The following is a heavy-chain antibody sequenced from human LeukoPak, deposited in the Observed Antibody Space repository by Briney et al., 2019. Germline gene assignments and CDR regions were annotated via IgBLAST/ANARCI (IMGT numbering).Heavy chain of an antibody. CDR3: ARTTMVRGVIDGMDV. J-gene: IGHJ6*04. CDR2: IYPGDSDT. Sequence: GESLKISCKGSGYSFTSYWIGWVRQMPGKGLGWMGIIYPGDSDTRYSPSFQGQVTISADKSISTAYLQWSSLKASDTAMYYCARTTMVRGVIDGMDVWGKGTTVTVSS. V-gene: IGHV5-51*01. CDR1: GYSFTSYW. D-gene: IGHD3-10*01.